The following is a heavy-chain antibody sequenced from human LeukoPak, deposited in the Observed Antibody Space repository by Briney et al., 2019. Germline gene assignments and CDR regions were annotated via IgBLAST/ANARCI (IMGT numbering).Heavy chain of an antibody. V-gene: IGHV1-18*01. CDR1: GYAFTTFG. D-gene: IGHD1-1*01. Sequence: ASVKVSCKASGYAFTTFGIMWVRQAPGQGLEWMGWISTSKTYTRYAQKVQGRATLTTDTSTSAAYMELTSLTSDDTAVYFCARASDTNWPFDFWGRGTKVTVSS. CDR3: ARASDTNWPFDF. CDR2: ISTSKTYT. J-gene: IGHJ4*02.